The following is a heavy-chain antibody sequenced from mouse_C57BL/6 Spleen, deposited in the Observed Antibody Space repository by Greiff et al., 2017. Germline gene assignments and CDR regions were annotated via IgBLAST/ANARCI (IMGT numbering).Heavy chain of an antibody. V-gene: IGHV1-69*01. CDR2: IDPSDSYT. D-gene: IGHD4-1*01. J-gene: IGHJ4*01. CDR1: GYTFTSYW. CDR3: ARSRTGTRTGAMDY. Sequence: VQLQQPGAELVMPGASVKLSCKASGYTFTSYWMHWVKQRPGQGLEWIGVIDPSDSYTNYNQKFKGKSTLTVDKSSSTAYMQRSSLTSEDSAVYCCARSRTGTRTGAMDYWGQGTSVTVSS.